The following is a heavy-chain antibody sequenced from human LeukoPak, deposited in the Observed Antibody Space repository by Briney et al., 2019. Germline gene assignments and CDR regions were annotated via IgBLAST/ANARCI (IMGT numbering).Heavy chain of an antibody. Sequence: GGSLRLSCAASGFTFSSYSMNWVRQAPGKGLEWVSSISSSSSYIYYADSVKGRFTISRDNAKNSLYLQMNSLRAEDTAVYYCARYDSSGYCPFDYWGQGSLVTVSS. J-gene: IGHJ4*02. V-gene: IGHV3-21*01. D-gene: IGHD3-22*01. CDR3: ARYDSSGYCPFDY. CDR2: ISSSSSYI. CDR1: GFTFSSYS.